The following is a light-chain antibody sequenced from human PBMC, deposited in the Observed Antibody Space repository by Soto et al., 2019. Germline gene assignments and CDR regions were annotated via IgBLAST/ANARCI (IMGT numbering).Light chain of an antibody. CDR2: EVS. V-gene: IGLV2-14*01. CDR3: SSYTSSSSVV. CDR1: SSDVGGFNY. J-gene: IGLJ2*01. Sequence: QSALTQPASVSGSPGQSITISCTGTSSDVGGFNYVSWYQQNPGKAPKLMIYEVSNRPSGVSNRFSASKSGNTASLTISGLQAEDEADYYCSSYTSSSSVVFGGGTKLTVL.